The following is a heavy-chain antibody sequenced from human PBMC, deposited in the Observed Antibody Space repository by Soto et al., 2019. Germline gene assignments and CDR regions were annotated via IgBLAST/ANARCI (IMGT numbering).Heavy chain of an antibody. CDR3: ARDSYYDFWSGYGHYYYYYMDV. CDR1: GFTFSSYG. J-gene: IGHJ6*03. CDR2: IWYDGSNK. V-gene: IGHV3-33*01. D-gene: IGHD3-3*01. Sequence: QVQLVESGGGVVQPGRSLRLSCAASGFTFSSYGMHWVRQAPGKGLEWVAVIWYDGSNKYYADSVKGRFTISRDNSKNTLYLQMNSLRAEDTAVYYCARDSYYDFWSGYGHYYYYYMDVWAKGPRSPSP.